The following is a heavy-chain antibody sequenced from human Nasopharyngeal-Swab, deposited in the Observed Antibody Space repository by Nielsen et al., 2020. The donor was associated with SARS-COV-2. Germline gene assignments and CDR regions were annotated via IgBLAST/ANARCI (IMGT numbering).Heavy chain of an antibody. J-gene: IGHJ3*02. CDR1: GFTFSSYT. V-gene: IGHV3-21*01. Sequence: GGSLRLSCAASGFTFSSYTMNWVRQAPGKGLEWVSSISSSSSYIYYTDSVKGRFTISRDNAKNSLYLQMNSLRAEDTAVYYCAREKDCGGDCPSPDAFDIWGQGTMVTVSS. CDR3: AREKDCGGDCPSPDAFDI. D-gene: IGHD2-21*02. CDR2: ISSSSSYI.